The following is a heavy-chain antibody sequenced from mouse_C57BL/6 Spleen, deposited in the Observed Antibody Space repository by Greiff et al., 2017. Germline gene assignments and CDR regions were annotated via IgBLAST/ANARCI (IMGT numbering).Heavy chain of an antibody. V-gene: IGHV1-19*01. CDR2: INPYNGGT. Sequence: VQLQQSGPVLVKPGASVKMSCKASGYTFTDYYMNWVKQSHGKSLEWIGVINPYNGGTSYNQKFKGKATLTVDKSSSTAYMELNSLTSEDSAVYYCARSGGYYSYWYFDVWGTGTTVTVSS. CDR3: ARSGGYYSYWYFDV. D-gene: IGHD2-12*01. J-gene: IGHJ1*03. CDR1: GYTFTDYY.